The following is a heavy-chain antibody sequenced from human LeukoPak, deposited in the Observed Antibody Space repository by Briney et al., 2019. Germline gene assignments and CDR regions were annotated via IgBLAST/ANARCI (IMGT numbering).Heavy chain of an antibody. D-gene: IGHD1-1*01. J-gene: IGHJ6*03. CDR2: FDPEDGET. V-gene: IGHV1-24*01. CDR3: ARVSLSEPGRDYMDV. CDR1: GYTFTSYY. Sequence: ASVKVSCKASGYTFTSYYMHWVRQAPGKGLEWMGGFDPEDGETIYAQKFQGRVTMTEDTSTDTAYMELSSLRSEDTAVYYCARVSLSEPGRDYMDVWGKGTTVTISS.